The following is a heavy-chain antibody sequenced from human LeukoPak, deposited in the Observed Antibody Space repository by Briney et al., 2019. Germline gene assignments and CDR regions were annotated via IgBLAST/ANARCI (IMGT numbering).Heavy chain of an antibody. CDR3: ARIRYGSGSSYYYYYMDV. CDR1: GGSISSYY. CDR2: IYYSGST. Sequence: NPSETLSLTCTVSGGSISSYYWSWIRQPPGKGLEWIGYIYYSGSTNYNPSLKSRVTISVDTSKNQFSLKLSSVTAADTAVYYCARIRYGSGSSYYYYYMDVWGKGTTVTISS. J-gene: IGHJ6*03. V-gene: IGHV4-59*01. D-gene: IGHD3-10*01.